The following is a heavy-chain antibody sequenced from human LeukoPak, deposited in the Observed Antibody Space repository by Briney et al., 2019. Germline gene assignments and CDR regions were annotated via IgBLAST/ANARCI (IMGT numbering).Heavy chain of an antibody. Sequence: SETLSLTCTVSGDSMRSFYWGWIRQAPRKGLEWIGFISHSGYTSYSPSLKSRVAISVDTSKRHFSLRLSSMTAADTAIYYCARGRNDNGGMFFDSWAQGNLVTVSS. CDR1: GDSMRSFY. D-gene: IGHD4-23*01. CDR3: ARGRNDNGGMFFDS. V-gene: IGHV4-59*01. CDR2: ISHSGYT. J-gene: IGHJ5*01.